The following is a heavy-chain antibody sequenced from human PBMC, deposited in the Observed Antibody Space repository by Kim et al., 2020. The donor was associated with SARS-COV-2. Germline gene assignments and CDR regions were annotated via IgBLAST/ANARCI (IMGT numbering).Heavy chain of an antibody. D-gene: IGHD6-19*01. CDR3: ARHSNGWANKGIFDS. J-gene: IGHJ4*02. V-gene: IGHV4-59*01. CDR2: IYYSGNT. CDR1: GDSISGYY. Sequence: SETLSLTCTVSGDSISGYYWSWIRQPPGRGLEWIGFIYYSGNTNYNPSLKSRVTISVDTYKNQFSLRLRSVTDADTAVYHCARHSNGWANKGIFDSWGQGTLVTVSS.